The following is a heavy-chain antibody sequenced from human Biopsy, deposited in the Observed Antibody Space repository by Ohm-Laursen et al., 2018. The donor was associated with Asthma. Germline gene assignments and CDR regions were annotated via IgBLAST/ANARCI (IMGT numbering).Heavy chain of an antibody. V-gene: IGHV4-31*03. J-gene: IGHJ4*02. CDR2: IYYSGST. D-gene: IGHD7-27*01. CDR3: ARWGSFGFDY. CDR1: GGSISSSGYY. Sequence: LSLTCTVSGGSISSSGYYWSWIRQHPGKGLEWIGYIYYSGSTYYNPSLKSRVTISVDTSKNQFSLNLSSVTAADTAVYYCARWGSFGFDYWGQGTLVTVSS.